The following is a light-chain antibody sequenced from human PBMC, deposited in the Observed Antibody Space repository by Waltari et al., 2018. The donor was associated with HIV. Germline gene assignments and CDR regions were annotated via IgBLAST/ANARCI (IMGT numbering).Light chain of an antibody. CDR2: GKN. J-gene: IGLJ1*01. CDR3: NSRDSSGNHRL. Sequence: SSELTQDPAVSVALGQTVRITCQGDSLRSYYSSRYQQQPGQAPVLVGFGKNNRPSGIPDRFSGSSSGNTASLTITGAQAEDEADYYCNSRDSSGNHRLFGTGTKVTVL. CDR1: SLRSYY. V-gene: IGLV3-19*01.